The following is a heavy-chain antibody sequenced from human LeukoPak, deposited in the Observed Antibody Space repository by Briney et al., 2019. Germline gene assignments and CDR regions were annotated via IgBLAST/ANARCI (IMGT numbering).Heavy chain of an antibody. D-gene: IGHD1-1*01. CDR2: ITSSSST. J-gene: IGHJ5*02. Sequence: GGSLRLSCAASGFTFSDYYMRWIRQAPGKGLEWVAYITSSSSTNYADSVKGRFSVSRDNAKNSLLLQMNGLRAEDTAVYYCARVIRGTGGDWLDPWGQGTLVTVSS. CDR3: ARVIRGTGGDWLDP. V-gene: IGHV3-11*06. CDR1: GFTFSDYY.